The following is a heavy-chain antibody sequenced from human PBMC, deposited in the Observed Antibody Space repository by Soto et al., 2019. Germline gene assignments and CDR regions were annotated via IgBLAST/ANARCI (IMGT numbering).Heavy chain of an antibody. Sequence: EVQLVESGGGLVQPGGSLRLSCGASGFTFRTYWLSWVRQVPGKGLEWVANINQDGSEKNYVDSVKGRFTISRDNAKNSLYLQMSSLRAEDTAFYYCARGGSTSWYSYDYHGMDVWGQGPTVTVSS. D-gene: IGHD5-18*01. CDR3: ARGGSTSWYSYDYHGMDV. CDR1: GFTFRTYW. J-gene: IGHJ6*02. V-gene: IGHV3-7*05. CDR2: INQDGSEK.